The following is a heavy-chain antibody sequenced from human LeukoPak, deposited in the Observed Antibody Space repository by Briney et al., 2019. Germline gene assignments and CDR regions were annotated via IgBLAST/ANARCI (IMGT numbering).Heavy chain of an antibody. CDR2: IYYSGST. CDR3: ARETYLEDSSGDAFDI. CDR1: GGSISSGSYY. D-gene: IGHD6-25*01. J-gene: IGHJ3*02. V-gene: IGHV4-39*07. Sequence: SETLSLTCTVSGGSISSGSYYWGWIRQPPGKGLEWIGSIYYSGSTYYNPSLKSRVTISVDTSKNQFSLKLSSVTAADTAVYYCARETYLEDSSGDAFDIWGQGTMVTVSS.